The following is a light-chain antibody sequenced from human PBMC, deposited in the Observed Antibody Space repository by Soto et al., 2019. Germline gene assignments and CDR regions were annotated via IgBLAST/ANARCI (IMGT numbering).Light chain of an antibody. V-gene: IGLV1-51*02. CDR3: GTWDSSPWV. CDR1: SSNIGNNY. Sequence: QSVLTQPPSVSAAPGQKVTISCSGSSSNIGNNYVSWYQQLPGTAPKLLIYENNKRPSGIPDRFSGSKSGTSATLGITGLQTGDEDDYYCGTWDSSPWVFGEGTKVTVL. J-gene: IGLJ3*02. CDR2: ENN.